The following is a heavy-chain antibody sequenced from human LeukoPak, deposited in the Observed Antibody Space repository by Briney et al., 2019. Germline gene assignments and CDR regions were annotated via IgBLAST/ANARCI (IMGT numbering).Heavy chain of an antibody. Sequence: QSGGSLRLSCAASEFTFSNYAMSWVRQAPGKGLEWVSTISGGGGSTYYADSVKGRFTISRDNSKNTLYLQMNSLRAEDTAVYYCAARELLEGWGQGTLVTVSS. V-gene: IGHV3-23*01. CDR2: ISGGGGST. CDR3: AARELLEG. J-gene: IGHJ4*02. CDR1: EFTFSNYA. D-gene: IGHD1-26*01.